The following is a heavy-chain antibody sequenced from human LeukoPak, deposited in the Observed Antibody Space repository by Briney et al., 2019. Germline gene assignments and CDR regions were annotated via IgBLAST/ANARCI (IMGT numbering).Heavy chain of an antibody. CDR2: IYHSGST. J-gene: IGHJ4*02. Sequence: SETLSLTCAVSGYSISSGYYWGWIRQPPGKGLEWIGSIYHSGSTYYNPSLKSRVTISVDTSKNQFSLKLSSVTAADTAVYYCARDLGTYYYDSSGSFFDYWGQGTLVTVSS. CDR1: GYSISSGYY. CDR3: ARDLGTYYYDSSGSFFDY. V-gene: IGHV4-38-2*02. D-gene: IGHD3-22*01.